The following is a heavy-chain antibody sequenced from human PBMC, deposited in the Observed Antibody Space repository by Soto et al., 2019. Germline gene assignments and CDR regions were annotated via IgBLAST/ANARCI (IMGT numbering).Heavy chain of an antibody. CDR2: ISYDGSNK. J-gene: IGHJ6*02. CDR1: GFTFSSYG. CDR3: AKDPHRTGLYSGMDV. V-gene: IGHV3-30*18. Sequence: GGSLRLSCAASGFTFSSYGMHWFRQAPGKGLEWVAVISYDGSNKYYADSVKGRFTISRDNSKNTLYLQMNSLRAEDTAVYYCAKDPHRTGLYSGMDVWGQGTTVTVS.